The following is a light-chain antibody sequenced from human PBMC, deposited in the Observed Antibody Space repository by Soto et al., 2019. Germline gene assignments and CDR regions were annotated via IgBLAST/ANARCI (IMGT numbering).Light chain of an antibody. J-gene: IGLJ2*01. CDR1: SSDVGGYEY. CDR2: EVI. Sequence: QSALTQPPSASGSPGQSVTISCTGSSSDVGGYEYVSWYQQHPGKAPKLIIYEVIKRPSGVPDRFSGSKSGNTASLTVSGLHAEDEADYYCSSYAGSNNLHVLFGGGTKVTVL. CDR3: SSYAGSNNLHVL. V-gene: IGLV2-8*01.